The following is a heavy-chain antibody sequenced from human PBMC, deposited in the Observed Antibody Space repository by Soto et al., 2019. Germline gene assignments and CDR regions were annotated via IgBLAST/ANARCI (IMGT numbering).Heavy chain of an antibody. CDR2: IYYSGST. Sequence: SETLSLTCTVSGGSISSYYWSWIRQPPGKGLEWIGYIYYSGSTNYNPSLKSRVTISVDTSKNQFSLKLSSVTAADTAVYYCARGGISADFDYWGQGTLVTVSS. CDR3: ARGGISADFDY. CDR1: GGSISSYY. J-gene: IGHJ4*02. V-gene: IGHV4-59*01. D-gene: IGHD2-15*01.